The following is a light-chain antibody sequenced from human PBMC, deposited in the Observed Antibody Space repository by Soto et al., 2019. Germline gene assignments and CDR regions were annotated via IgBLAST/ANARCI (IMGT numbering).Light chain of an antibody. CDR3: QQFDSYPLFI. V-gene: IGKV1-13*02. CDR2: AAS. J-gene: IGKJ3*01. CDR1: QGISSA. Sequence: AIQLTQSPSSVSAFVGDTVTITCRASQGISSALAWYQQTPGKPPKLLIYAASSLESGVPSRFSGSGSGTDFTLTIISLQPEDFATYYCQQFDSYPLFIFGPGTKVDIK.